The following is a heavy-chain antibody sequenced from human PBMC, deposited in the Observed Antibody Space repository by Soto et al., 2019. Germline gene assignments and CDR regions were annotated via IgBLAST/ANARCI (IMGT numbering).Heavy chain of an antibody. CDR2: IYHSGST. CDR1: GGSISSGGYS. D-gene: IGHD3-22*01. V-gene: IGHV4-30-2*01. J-gene: IGHJ4*02. CDR3: ARTTYYYDSSGYLPLHYFDY. Sequence: SETLSLTCAVSGGSISSGGYSWSWIRQPPGKGLEWIGYIYHSGSTYYNPSLKSRVTISVDRSKNQFSLKLSSVTAADTAVYYCARTTYYYDSSGYLPLHYFDYWGQGTLVTVSS.